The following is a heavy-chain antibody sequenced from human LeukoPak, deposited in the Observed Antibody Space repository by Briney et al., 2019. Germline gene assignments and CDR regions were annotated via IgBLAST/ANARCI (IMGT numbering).Heavy chain of an antibody. J-gene: IGHJ4*02. CDR3: ARKRVVGFYFDY. Sequence: SETLSLTCAVYGESFSNYYWSWVRHPPGKGLEWIGEIHHSRTTKYNPSLKRRVIISVDTSKNHFSLNLNSVTAADTAVYYCARKRVVGFYFDYWGPGILVTVSS. D-gene: IGHD3-22*01. V-gene: IGHV4-34*01. CDR2: IHHSRTT. CDR1: GESFSNYY.